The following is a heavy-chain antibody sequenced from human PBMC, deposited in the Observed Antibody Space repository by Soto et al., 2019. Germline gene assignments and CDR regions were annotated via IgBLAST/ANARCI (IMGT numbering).Heavy chain of an antibody. CDR2: IYYSGST. CDR3: ARVEKYSGSCFDY. V-gene: IGHV4-59*01. D-gene: IGHD1-26*01. Sequence: PSETLSLTCPVSGGTISSYYWSWIRQPPGKGLEWIGYIYYSGSTNYNPSLKSRVTISVDTSKNQFSLKLSSVTAADTAVYYCARVEKYSGSCFDYWGQGTLVTVSS. J-gene: IGHJ4*02. CDR1: GGTISSYY.